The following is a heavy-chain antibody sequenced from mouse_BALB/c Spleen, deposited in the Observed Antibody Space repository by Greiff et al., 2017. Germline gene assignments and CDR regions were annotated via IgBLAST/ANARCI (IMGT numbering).Heavy chain of an antibody. J-gene: IGHJ3*01. CDR2: IWAGGST. D-gene: IGHD2-1*01. Sequence: QVQLKESGPGLVAPSQSLSITCTVSGFSLTSYGVHWVRQPPGKGLEWLGVIWAGGSTNYNSALMSRLSISKDNSKSQVFLKMNSLQTDDTAMYYCAREGDGNYGFAYWGQGTLVTVSA. CDR3: AREGDGNYGFAY. V-gene: IGHV2-9*02. CDR1: GFSLTSYG.